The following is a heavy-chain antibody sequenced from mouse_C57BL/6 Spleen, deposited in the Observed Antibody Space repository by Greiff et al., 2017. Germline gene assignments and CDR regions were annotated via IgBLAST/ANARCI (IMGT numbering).Heavy chain of an antibody. V-gene: IGHV5-17*01. CDR3: ASGLAWFAY. CDR1: GFTFSDYG. CDR2: ISSGSSTI. Sequence: EVMLVESGGGLVQPGGSLKLSCAASGFTFSDYGMHWVRQAPEKGLEWVAYISSGSSTIYYADTVKGRFTISRDNAKNTLFLQMTSLRSEDTAMYYCASGLAWFAYWGQGTLVTVSA. J-gene: IGHJ3*01.